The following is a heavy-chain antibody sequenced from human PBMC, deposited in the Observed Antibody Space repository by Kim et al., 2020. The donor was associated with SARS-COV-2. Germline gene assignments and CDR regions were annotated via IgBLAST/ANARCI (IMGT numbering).Heavy chain of an antibody. Sequence: GGSLRLSCAASGFTFSSYSMNWVRQAPGKGLEWVSSISSSSSYIYYADSVKGRFTISRDNAKNSLYLQMNSLRAEDTAVYYCARFGQHSSGYQLYYWGQGTLVTVSS. CDR1: GFTFSSYS. CDR2: ISSSSSYI. CDR3: ARFGQHSSGYQLYY. D-gene: IGHD3-22*01. J-gene: IGHJ4*02. V-gene: IGHV3-21*01.